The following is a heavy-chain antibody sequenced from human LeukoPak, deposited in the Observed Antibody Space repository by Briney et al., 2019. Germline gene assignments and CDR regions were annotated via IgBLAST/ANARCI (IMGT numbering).Heavy chain of an antibody. CDR2: VIPIFGTA. V-gene: IGHV1-69*13. CDR3: ARDDSSGYYNPAYFQH. CDR1: GGTFSSYA. Sequence: ASVKVSCKASGGTFSSYAISWVRQAPGQGLEWMGGVIPIFGTANYAQKFQGRVTITADESTSTAYMELSSLRSEDTAVYYCARDDSSGYYNPAYFQHWGQGTLVTVSS. D-gene: IGHD3-22*01. J-gene: IGHJ1*01.